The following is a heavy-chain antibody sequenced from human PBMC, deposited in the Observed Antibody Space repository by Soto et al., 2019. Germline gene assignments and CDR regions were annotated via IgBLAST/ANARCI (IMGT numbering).Heavy chain of an antibody. CDR1: GGSMSSEGYY. CDR3: ARGRDYDFWSGYYTNWFDP. V-gene: IGHV4-30-4*08. D-gene: IGHD3-3*01. Sequence: SETLSLTCTVSGGSMSSEGYYWSWIRQHPGKGLEWIGYIYYSGSTYYNPSLKSRVTISVDTSKNQFSLKLSSVTAADTAVYYCARGRDYDFWSGYYTNWFDPWGQGTLVTVSS. CDR2: IYYSGST. J-gene: IGHJ5*02.